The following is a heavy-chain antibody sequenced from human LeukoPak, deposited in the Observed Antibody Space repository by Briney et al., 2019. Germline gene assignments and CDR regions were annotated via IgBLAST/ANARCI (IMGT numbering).Heavy chain of an antibody. Sequence: ASVKVSCKASGYTFTNYGISWVRQAPGQGLERMGWISAYTGNTNYAQNLQGRVTMTTDTSTSTAYMELRSLRSDDTAVYYCVTSYGDFGYWGQGTLVTVSS. D-gene: IGHD4-17*01. CDR1: GYTFTNYG. J-gene: IGHJ4*02. CDR3: VTSYGDFGY. V-gene: IGHV1-18*01. CDR2: ISAYTGNT.